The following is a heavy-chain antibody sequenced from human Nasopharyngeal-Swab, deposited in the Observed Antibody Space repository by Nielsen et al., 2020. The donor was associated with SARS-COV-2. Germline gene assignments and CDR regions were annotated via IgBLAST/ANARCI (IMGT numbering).Heavy chain of an antibody. J-gene: IGHJ6*02. CDR2: IRSKAYGGTT. D-gene: IGHD6-19*01. V-gene: IGHV3-49*03. CDR1: GFTFGDYA. CDR3: TRSRYSSGWYRGYYHGMDV. Sequence: GESLKISCTASGFTFGDYAMSWFRQAPGKGLEWVGFIRSKAYGGTTEYAASVKGRFTISRDDSKSIAYLQMNSLKTEDTAVYYCTRSRYSSGWYRGYYHGMDVWGQGTTVTVSS.